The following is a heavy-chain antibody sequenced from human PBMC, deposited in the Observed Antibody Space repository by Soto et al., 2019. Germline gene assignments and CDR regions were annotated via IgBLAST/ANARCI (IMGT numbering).Heavy chain of an antibody. CDR3: AKATSPYSGYKSFDY. CDR2: ISGSGTNT. Sequence: EVRLLESGGGLIQPGGSLRLSCAASGFTFSSYVMSWVRQAPGTGLEWVSGISGSGTNTYYADSVKGRFTISRDNSKKTLSLQMPRLRPEDTAEYYCAKATSPYSGYKSFDYWGEGTRVTVSS. J-gene: IGHJ4*02. D-gene: IGHD5-12*01. CDR1: GFTFSSYV. V-gene: IGHV3-23*01.